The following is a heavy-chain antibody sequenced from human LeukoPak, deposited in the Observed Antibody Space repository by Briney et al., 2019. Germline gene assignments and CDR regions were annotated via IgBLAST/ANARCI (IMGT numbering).Heavy chain of an antibody. Sequence: ASVKVSCKASGYTFTSYDINWVRQATGQGLEWMGWMNPNSGNTGYAQKFQGRVTMTRNTSISTAYMELSSLRSEDTAVYYCAGGPPYSGSSHFDYWGQGTLVTVSS. CDR1: GYTFTSYD. V-gene: IGHV1-8*01. CDR3: AGGPPYSGSSHFDY. J-gene: IGHJ4*02. CDR2: MNPNSGNT. D-gene: IGHD1-26*01.